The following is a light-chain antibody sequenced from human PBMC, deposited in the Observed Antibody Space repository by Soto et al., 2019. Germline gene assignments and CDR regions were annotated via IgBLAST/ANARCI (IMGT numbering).Light chain of an antibody. CDR2: GAS. J-gene: IGKJ1*01. CDR1: QSVSSN. Sequence: EIVMTQSPATLSVSPGERATLSCRASQSVSSNLAWYQQKPGQVPRLLIYGASTRATGIPARFSGSGSGTEFTLTISSLQSEDFAVYHCQQYYNWPRTFGQGTKVEIK. CDR3: QQYYNWPRT. V-gene: IGKV3-15*01.